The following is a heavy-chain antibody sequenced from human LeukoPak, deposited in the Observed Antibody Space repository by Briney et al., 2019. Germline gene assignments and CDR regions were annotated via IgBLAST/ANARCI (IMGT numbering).Heavy chain of an antibody. D-gene: IGHD5-18*01. Sequence: GGSLKLSCAASVFIFSSNRMHWVRHAPWKGLEWVSSISSSSSYIYYADSVKGRFTISRDNAKNSLYLQMNSLRAEDTAVYYCASSHSGTAMGFDYWGQGTLVTASS. CDR3: ASSHSGTAMGFDY. V-gene: IGHV3-21*01. CDR2: ISSSSSYI. J-gene: IGHJ4*02. CDR1: VFIFSSNR.